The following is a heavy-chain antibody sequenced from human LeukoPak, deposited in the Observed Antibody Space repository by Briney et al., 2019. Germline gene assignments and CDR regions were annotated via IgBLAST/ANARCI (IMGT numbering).Heavy chain of an antibody. CDR1: GYTFTSYY. D-gene: IGHD6-19*01. Sequence: ASVKVSCKTSGYTFTSYYMHWVRQAPGQGLEWMGILNPSGGSTTSAQKFQGRVTMTRDTSTSTVYMELSSLRSEDTALYYCARVHTSGWYGGPLDYWGQGTLVTVSS. CDR3: ARVHTSGWYGGPLDY. CDR2: LNPSGGST. J-gene: IGHJ4*02. V-gene: IGHV1-46*01.